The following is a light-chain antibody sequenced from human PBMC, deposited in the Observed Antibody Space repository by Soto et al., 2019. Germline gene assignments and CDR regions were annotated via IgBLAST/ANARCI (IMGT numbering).Light chain of an antibody. CDR1: QSISNY. V-gene: IGKV1-39*01. CDR3: QQSYSTLSVT. Sequence: DLQMTQSPSSLSASVGDRVTITCRASQSISNYLNWYQQKPGKAPKFLIYAASSLQSGVPSRFSGSGSGTDFTLTISSLQPEDFATYYCQQSYSTLSVTFGGGTKVEIK. CDR2: AAS. J-gene: IGKJ4*01.